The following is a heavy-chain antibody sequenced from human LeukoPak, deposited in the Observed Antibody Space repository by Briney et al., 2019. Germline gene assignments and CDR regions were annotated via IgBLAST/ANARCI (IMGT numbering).Heavy chain of an antibody. Sequence: PSETLSLTCAVYGGSFSGYYWSWIRQPPGKGLEWIGEINHSGSTNYNPSLKSRVTISVDTSKNQFSLKLSSVTAADTAVYYCARMGLDYDSSGYSIGFDYWGQGTLVTVSS. CDR3: ARMGLDYDSSGYSIGFDY. V-gene: IGHV4-34*01. D-gene: IGHD3-22*01. J-gene: IGHJ4*02. CDR1: GGSFSGYY. CDR2: INHSGST.